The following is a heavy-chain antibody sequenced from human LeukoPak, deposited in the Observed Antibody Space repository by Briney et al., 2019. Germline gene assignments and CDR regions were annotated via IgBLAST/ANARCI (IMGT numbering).Heavy chain of an antibody. Sequence: SETLSLTSTVSGGSISSSSYYWGWIRQPPGKGLEWIGSIYYSGSTYYNPSLKSRVTISVDTSKNQFSLKLSSVTAADTAVYYCARGQKRWFGELRRFDPWGQGTLVTVSS. V-gene: IGHV4-39*01. D-gene: IGHD3-10*01. CDR2: IYYSGST. CDR3: ARGQKRWFGELRRFDP. CDR1: GGSISSSSYY. J-gene: IGHJ5*02.